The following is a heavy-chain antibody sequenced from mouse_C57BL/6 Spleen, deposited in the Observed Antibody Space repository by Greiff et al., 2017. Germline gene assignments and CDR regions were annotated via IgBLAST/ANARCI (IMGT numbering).Heavy chain of an antibody. V-gene: IGHV2-9-1*01. D-gene: IGHD2-2*01. CDR2: IWTGGGT. CDR3: ARALYYGYDDGGYAMDY. J-gene: IGHJ4*01. Sequence: QVQLQQSGPGLVAPSQSLSITCTVSGFSLTSYAISWVRQPPGKGLEWLGVIWTGGGTNYNSALKSRLSISKDNSKSQVFLKMNSLQTDDTARYYCARALYYGYDDGGYAMDYWGQGTSVTVSS. CDR1: GFSLTSYA.